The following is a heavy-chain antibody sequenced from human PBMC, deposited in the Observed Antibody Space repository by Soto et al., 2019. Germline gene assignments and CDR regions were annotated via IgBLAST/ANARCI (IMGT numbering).Heavy chain of an antibody. D-gene: IGHD2-15*01. CDR2: ISGSGGST. CDR3: AKDRRQAPDIVVVVAATLSHYYYMDV. V-gene: IGHV3-23*01. CDR1: GFTFSSYA. Sequence: GGSLRLSCAASGFTFSSYAMSWVRQAPGKGLEWVSAISGSGGSTYYADSVKGRFTISRDNSKNTLYLQMNSLRAEDTAVYYCAKDRRQAPDIVVVVAATLSHYYYMDVWGKGTTVTVSS. J-gene: IGHJ6*03.